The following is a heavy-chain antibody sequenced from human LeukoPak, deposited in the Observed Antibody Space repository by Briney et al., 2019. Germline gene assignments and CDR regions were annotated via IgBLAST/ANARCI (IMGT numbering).Heavy chain of an antibody. Sequence: SETLSLTCTVSGGSISSISYYWGWIRQPPGKGLEWIGSMYYSGSTYYNPSLKSRVTISVDTSKNQFSLKLSSVTAADTAVYYCARTRKEMATIFDYWGQGTLVTVSS. CDR2: MYYSGST. CDR1: GGSISSISYY. D-gene: IGHD5-24*01. J-gene: IGHJ4*02. CDR3: ARTRKEMATIFDY. V-gene: IGHV4-39*01.